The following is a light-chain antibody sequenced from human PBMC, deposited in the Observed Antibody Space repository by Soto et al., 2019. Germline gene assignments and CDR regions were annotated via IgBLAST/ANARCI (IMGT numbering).Light chain of an antibody. CDR1: SSDVGGYNY. Sequence: QSALTQPASVSGSPGQSITISCTGTSSDVGGYNYVSWYQQHPGRAPKLMIFEVSNRPSGVSNRFSVSKSGNTASLTISGLQAEDAAEYYCTSYTTNSTWVFGGGTKLTVL. J-gene: IGLJ3*02. CDR2: EVS. CDR3: TSYTTNSTWV. V-gene: IGLV2-14*01.